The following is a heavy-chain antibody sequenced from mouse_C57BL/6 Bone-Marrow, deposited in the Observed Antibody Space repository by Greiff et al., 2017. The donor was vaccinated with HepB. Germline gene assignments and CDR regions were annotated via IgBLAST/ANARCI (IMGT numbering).Heavy chain of an antibody. CDR2: IYPGDGDT. CDR3: ASDPPVYFDY. V-gene: IGHV1-82*01. Sequence: VQLQQSGPELVKPGASVKISCKASGYAFSSSWMNWVKQRPGKGLEWIGRIYPGDGDTNYNGKFKGKATLTADKSSSTAYMQLSILTSEDSAVYFCASDPPVYFDYWGQGTTLTVSS. J-gene: IGHJ2*01. CDR1: GYAFSSSW.